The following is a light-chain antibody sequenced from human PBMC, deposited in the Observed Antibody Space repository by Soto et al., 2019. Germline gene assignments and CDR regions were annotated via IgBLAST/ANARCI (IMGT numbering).Light chain of an antibody. CDR1: QSISSW. CDR3: QQYNAYSLYT. CDR2: DVS. Sequence: DIQMTQSPSTLSASVGDRVIITCRASQSISSWLAWYQQKPGKAPKLLIYDVSNLESGVPSRFSGSGSGSEFTLTISILQPDDFATYCCQQYNAYSLYTFGQGTKLEI. J-gene: IGKJ2*01. V-gene: IGKV1-5*01.